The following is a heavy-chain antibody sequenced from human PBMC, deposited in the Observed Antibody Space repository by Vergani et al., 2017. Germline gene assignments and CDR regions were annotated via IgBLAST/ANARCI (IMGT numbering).Heavy chain of an antibody. J-gene: IGHJ4*02. Sequence: QVQLVQSGAAVKKPGASVKLSCKSSGYIFNSYYIHWVRQAPGQGLEWMGLLDPRGGPPTYAEKFEGRVTLTSDTSTSTFYMELRSLRSDDTAVYYCAREGFYDYVWGSYRLRGGYYFDYWGQGTLVTVSS. CDR3: AREGFYDYVWGSYRLRGGYYFDY. CDR2: LDPRGGPP. D-gene: IGHD3-16*02. V-gene: IGHV1-46*02. CDR1: GYIFNSYY.